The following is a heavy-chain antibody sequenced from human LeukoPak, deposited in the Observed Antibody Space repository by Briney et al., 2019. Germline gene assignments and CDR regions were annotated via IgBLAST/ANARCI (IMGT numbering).Heavy chain of an antibody. CDR2: IKQDGSER. J-gene: IGHJ5*02. D-gene: IGHD3-10*01. CDR3: ARDRDYYGSGRGFDP. Sequence: GGSLRLSCAASGFTFSNYYMSWVCQAPGKGLEWVANIKQDGSERNYVDSVKGRFTISRDNAKDSLYLQMNTLRAEDTAVYYCARDRDYYGSGRGFDPWGQGTLVTVSA. CDR1: GFTFSNYY. V-gene: IGHV3-7*01.